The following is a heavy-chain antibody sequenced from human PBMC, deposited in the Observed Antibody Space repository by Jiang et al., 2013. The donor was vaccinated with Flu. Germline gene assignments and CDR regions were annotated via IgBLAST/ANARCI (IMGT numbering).Heavy chain of an antibody. Sequence: SGAEVKKPGSSVNVSCQASGVSFSHYPVTWVRQAPGQGLEYMGGIIPVLGTTNYAQKFQGRVSITADESSTTAYMELSSLTSDDTAIYFCARATRKYYDFWSGFDSWGQGTLVTV. V-gene: IGHV1-69*01. CDR3: ARATRKYYDFWSGFDS. CDR2: IIPVLGTT. CDR1: GVSFSHYP. J-gene: IGHJ5*01. D-gene: IGHD3-3*01.